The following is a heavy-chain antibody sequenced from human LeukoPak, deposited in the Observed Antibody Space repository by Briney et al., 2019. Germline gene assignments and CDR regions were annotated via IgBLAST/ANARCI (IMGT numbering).Heavy chain of an antibody. Sequence: ASVKVSCKASGYTFSSYAISWVRQAPGQGLEWMGWISAYNGNTNYAQKIQGRVTMTTDTSTSTAYMELRSLRSDDTAVYYCARDTTGTFEYYYYYMDVWGKGTTVTVSS. CDR2: ISAYNGNT. J-gene: IGHJ6*03. CDR1: GYTFSSYA. D-gene: IGHD1-1*01. V-gene: IGHV1-18*01. CDR3: ARDTTGTFEYYYYYMDV.